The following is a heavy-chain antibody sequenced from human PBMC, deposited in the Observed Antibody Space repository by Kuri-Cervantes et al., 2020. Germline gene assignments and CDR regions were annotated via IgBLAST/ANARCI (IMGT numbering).Heavy chain of an antibody. V-gene: IGHV4-39*07. CDR1: GGSISSSDYY. CDR2: IYSSGST. CDR3: ARASITMIGGFDY. Sequence: GSLRLSCTVSGGSISSSDYYWGWIRQPPGKGLEWIGNIYSSGSTYYNPSLKSRVTISVDTSKNQFSLKLSSVTAADTAVYYCARASITMIGGFDYWGQGTLVTVSS. D-gene: IGHD3-22*01. J-gene: IGHJ4*02.